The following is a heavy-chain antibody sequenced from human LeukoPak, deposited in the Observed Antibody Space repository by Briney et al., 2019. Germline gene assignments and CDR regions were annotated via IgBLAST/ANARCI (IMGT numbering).Heavy chain of an antibody. CDR1: GYTFTSYD. V-gene: IGHV1-8*01. Sequence: GASVKVSRKASGYTFTSYDINWVRQATGQGLEWMGWMNPNSGNTGYAQKFQGRVTMTRNTSISTAYMELSSLRSEDTAVYYCARKVAAADPWFDPWGQGTLVTVSS. D-gene: IGHD6-13*01. CDR3: ARKVAAADPWFDP. CDR2: MNPNSGNT. J-gene: IGHJ5*02.